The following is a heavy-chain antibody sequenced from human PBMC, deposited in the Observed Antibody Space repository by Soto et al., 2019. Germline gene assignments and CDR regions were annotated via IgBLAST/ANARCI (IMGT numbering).Heavy chain of an antibody. Sequence: EVQLLESGGGLVQPGGSLRLSCATSGFSFSTYPMSWVRQAPGKGLEWVTAISGNGRGTSYADSVKGRFTILRDNSKNTLYLQMNSMRAEDTAVYYCVKKRSYDRSNYEHFDYWGQGTLVTVSS. CDR3: VKKRSYDRSNYEHFDY. CDR2: ISGNGRGT. D-gene: IGHD3-22*01. J-gene: IGHJ4*02. CDR1: GFSFSTYP. V-gene: IGHV3-23*01.